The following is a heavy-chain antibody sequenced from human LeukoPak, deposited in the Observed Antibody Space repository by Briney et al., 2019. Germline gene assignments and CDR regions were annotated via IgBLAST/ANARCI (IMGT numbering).Heavy chain of an antibody. V-gene: IGHV3-21*01. CDR3: ASERGYSYALDY. J-gene: IGHJ4*02. D-gene: IGHD5-18*01. CDR1: GFTFSSYS. CDR2: ISSSSSYI. Sequence: GSLRLSCAASGFTFSSYSMNWVRQAPGKGLEWVSSISSSSSYIYYADSVKGRFTISRDYAKNSLYLQMNSLRAEDTAVYYCASERGYSYALDYWGQGTLVTVSS.